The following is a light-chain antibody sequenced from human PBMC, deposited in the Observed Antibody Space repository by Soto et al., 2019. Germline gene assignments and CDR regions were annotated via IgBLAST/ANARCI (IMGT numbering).Light chain of an antibody. CDR2: KAS. J-gene: IGKJ1*01. V-gene: IGKV1-5*03. CDR3: QQDNSYSWT. CDR1: QSISSW. Sequence: DIQMTQSPSTLSASVGDRVTITCRASQSISSWLAWYQQKPGKAPKLLIHKASSLESGVPSRFSGSGSGTEFTLTISSLQPDDFATYYCQQDNSYSWTFGQGTKVEIK.